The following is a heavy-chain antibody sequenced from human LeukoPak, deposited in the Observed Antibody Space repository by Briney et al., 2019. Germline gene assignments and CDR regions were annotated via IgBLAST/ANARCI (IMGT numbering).Heavy chain of an antibody. Sequence: SETLSLTCTVSGGSINSYYWSWIRQPAGKGLEWIGRIYTSGSTNYNPSLKSRVTMSVDTSKNQFSLKLSSVTAADTAVYYCARDGWIAAAGKPRRNYYYGMDVWGQGTTVTVSS. D-gene: IGHD6-13*01. V-gene: IGHV4-4*07. CDR1: GGSINSYY. CDR3: ARDGWIAAAGKPRRNYYYGMDV. J-gene: IGHJ6*02. CDR2: IYTSGST.